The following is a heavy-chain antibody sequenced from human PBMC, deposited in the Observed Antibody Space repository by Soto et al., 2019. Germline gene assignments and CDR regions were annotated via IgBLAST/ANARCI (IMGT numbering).Heavy chain of an antibody. J-gene: IGHJ3*02. D-gene: IGHD7-27*01. CDR2: MNPNSGNT. CDR1: GYTFPNDE. CDR3: ARDLTDAFDI. Sequence: AAVKVACKASGYTFPNDEINWVRQATGQGLEWMGWMNPNSGNTGYAQKFQGRVTMTRNTSISTAYMELSSLRSEDTAVYYCARDLTDAFDIWGQGTMVNVSS. V-gene: IGHV1-8*01.